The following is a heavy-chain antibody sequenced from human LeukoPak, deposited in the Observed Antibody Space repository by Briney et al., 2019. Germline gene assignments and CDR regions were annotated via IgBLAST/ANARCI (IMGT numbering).Heavy chain of an antibody. CDR1: GFTFSTYG. CDR3: ARDPEPYIAATGPDYYFDF. V-gene: IGHV3-30*03. Sequence: GGSLRLSCAASGFTFSTYGMHWVRQAPGKGLEWVAVISYDGSDKYYADSVKGRFTISRDNAKNSLYLQMNSLRAEDTAVYYCARDPEPYIAATGPDYYFDFWGQGTLVTVSS. D-gene: IGHD6-13*01. J-gene: IGHJ4*02. CDR2: ISYDGSDK.